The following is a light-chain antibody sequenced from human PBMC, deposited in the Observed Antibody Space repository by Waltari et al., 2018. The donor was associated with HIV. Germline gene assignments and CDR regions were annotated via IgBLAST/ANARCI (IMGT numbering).Light chain of an antibody. CDR3: SSFSSGNSLEV. J-gene: IGLJ1*01. CDR1: SSDVGGFNY. V-gene: IGLV2-14*01. Sequence: LTQPSSVSVSPGQTARITCSGTSSDVGGFNYVSWYQQHPGKAPKLMIYEVNNRPSRISSRFSGSKSGNTAYLTISGLQAEDEADYYCSSFSSGNSLEVFGTGTKVTFL. CDR2: EVN.